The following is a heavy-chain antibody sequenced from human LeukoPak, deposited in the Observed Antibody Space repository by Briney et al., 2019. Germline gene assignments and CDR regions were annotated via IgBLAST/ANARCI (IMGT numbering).Heavy chain of an antibody. J-gene: IGHJ4*02. CDR1: GYSFTSYW. CDR2: IYPGDSDT. D-gene: IGHD6-19*01. Sequence: RGESLKISCKGSGYSFTSYWIGWVRQMPGKGLEWMGIIYPGDSDTRYSPSFQGQVTISADKSISTAYLQWSSLKASDTAMYYCARLGIAVAGTGGGDYWGQGTLVTVSS. CDR3: ARLGIAVAGTGGGDY. V-gene: IGHV5-51*01.